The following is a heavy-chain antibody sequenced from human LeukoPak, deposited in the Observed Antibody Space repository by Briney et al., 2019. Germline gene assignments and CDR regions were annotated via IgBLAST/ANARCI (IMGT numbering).Heavy chain of an antibody. D-gene: IGHD2-21*02. J-gene: IGHJ3*02. CDR1: GYTFTSYA. Sequence: ASVKVSCKASGYTFTSYAMNWVRQAPGQGLEWMGWINTNTGNPTYAQGFTGRFVFSLDTSVSTAYLQISSLKAEDIAVYYCARDLAYCGGDCYSGGAFDIWGQGTMVTVSS. CDR2: INTNTGNP. CDR3: ARDLAYCGGDCYSGGAFDI. V-gene: IGHV7-4-1*02.